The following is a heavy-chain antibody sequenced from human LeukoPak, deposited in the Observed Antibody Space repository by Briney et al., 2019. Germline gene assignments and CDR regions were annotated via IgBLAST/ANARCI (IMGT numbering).Heavy chain of an antibody. D-gene: IGHD6-13*01. CDR2: IHDSGST. CDR1: GDSISSGGYP. CDR3: ARVVAAAGNNWFDP. J-gene: IGHJ5*02. V-gene: IGHV4-30-4*07. Sequence: SETLSLTCVVSGDSISSGGYPWSWIRQTPGKGLEWIAYIHDSGSTYNNPSLKSRLSISIDMSKNQFSLKLNSVTAADTAVYYCARVVAAAGNNWFDPWGQGTLVTVSS.